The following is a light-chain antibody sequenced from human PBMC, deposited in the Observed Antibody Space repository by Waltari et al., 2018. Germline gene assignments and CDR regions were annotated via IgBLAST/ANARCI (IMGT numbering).Light chain of an antibody. CDR3: SSYTTSTTQV. J-gene: IGLJ1*01. V-gene: IGLV2-18*02. CDR1: GNDICSYNR. Sequence: QSALTQPPSVAGSPGQSVTISCSGTGNDICSYNRFSWYQQSPGPAPRLMIYEVKSRPSGVPDRFSGSKSGNTASLTISGLQAEDEADYYCSSYTTSTTQVFGTGTKVTVL. CDR2: EVK.